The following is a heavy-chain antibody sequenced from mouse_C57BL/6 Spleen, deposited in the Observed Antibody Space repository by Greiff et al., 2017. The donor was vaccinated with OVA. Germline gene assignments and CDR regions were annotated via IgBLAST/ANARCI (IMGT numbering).Heavy chain of an antibody. Sequence: QVHVKQSGAELVRPGTSVKVSCKASGYAFTNYLIEWVKQRPGQGLEWIGVINPGSGGTNYNEKFKGKATLTADKSSSTAYMQLSSLTSEDSAVYFCARRPIYYDYDGYAMDYWGQGTSVTVSS. J-gene: IGHJ4*01. V-gene: IGHV1-54*01. CDR3: ARRPIYYDYDGYAMDY. CDR1: GYAFTNYL. D-gene: IGHD2-4*01. CDR2: INPGSGGT.